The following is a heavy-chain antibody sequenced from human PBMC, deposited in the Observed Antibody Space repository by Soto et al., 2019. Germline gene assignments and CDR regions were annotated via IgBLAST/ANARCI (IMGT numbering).Heavy chain of an antibody. Sequence: ASVKVSCKASGYTFTSYDINWVRQATGQGFEYLGWMNPNSGNTGYVKKFQGRVTMTRDASMSTAYMELRSLRSDDTAVYYCARVLAAAGTDDYYYYGMDVWGQGTTVTVSS. J-gene: IGHJ6*02. CDR1: GYTFTSYD. D-gene: IGHD6-13*01. V-gene: IGHV1-8*01. CDR2: MNPNSGNT. CDR3: ARVLAAAGTDDYYYYGMDV.